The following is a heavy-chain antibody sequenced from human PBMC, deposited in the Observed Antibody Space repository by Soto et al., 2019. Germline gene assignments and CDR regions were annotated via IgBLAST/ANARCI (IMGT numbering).Heavy chain of an antibody. V-gene: IGHV4-34*01. CDR1: GGSFRAYY. J-gene: IGHJ6*02. Sequence: KPSETLSLTCAVNGGSFRAYYWSWLRQTPGKGLEWIGEINQRGNTHYNPSLKRRINISIETSQNHFSLNLTSVTAPDTATYYCAREIINVIAGEIYFYFGMDVWGQGTTVTASS. D-gene: IGHD2-21*01. CDR2: INQRGNT. CDR3: AREIINVIAGEIYFYFGMDV.